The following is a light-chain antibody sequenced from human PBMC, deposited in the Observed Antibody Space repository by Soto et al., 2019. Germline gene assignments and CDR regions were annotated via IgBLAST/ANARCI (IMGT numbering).Light chain of an antibody. Sequence: EIVMTQSPATLSVSPGERVSLSCRASQSIGSSLAWYQQKPGQHPRLLIYAASTRATGTPARFSGSGSGTEFTLTISSPESEDCAVYYCQQYHTSPPITFGGGAQIEIK. CDR1: QSIGSS. CDR2: AAS. J-gene: IGKJ4*01. CDR3: QQYHTSPPIT. V-gene: IGKV3-15*01.